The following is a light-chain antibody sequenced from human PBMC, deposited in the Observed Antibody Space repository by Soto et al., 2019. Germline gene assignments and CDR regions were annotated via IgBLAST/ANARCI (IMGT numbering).Light chain of an antibody. CDR1: SSNIGAGYD. V-gene: IGLV1-40*01. J-gene: IGLJ2*01. CDR2: DNN. Sequence: QPVLTQPPSVSGAPGQRVTISCTGSSSNIGAGYDVHWYRQLPGTAPRLLIYDNNYRPSGVPDRFSGSKSGTSASLSITGLQAEDEADYYCQSYDSSLSAVFGGGTQLTVL. CDR3: QSYDSSLSAV.